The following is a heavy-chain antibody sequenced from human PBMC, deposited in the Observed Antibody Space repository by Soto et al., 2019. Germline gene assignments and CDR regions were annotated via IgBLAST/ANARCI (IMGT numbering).Heavy chain of an antibody. CDR3: ASRPNPYYFHY. CDR2: IHYSGNT. CDR1: GSSISSGSHY. Sequence: QVQLQESGPGLVKPSQTLSLICTVSGSSISSGSHYWSLIRQHPGKGLEWIGNIHYSGNTYYNPSRARRVSISVDTSQSQFSLRLRSVTAADTAIYFCASRPNPYYFHYWGQGTLVTVSS. V-gene: IGHV4-31*03. J-gene: IGHJ4*02. D-gene: IGHD2-8*01.